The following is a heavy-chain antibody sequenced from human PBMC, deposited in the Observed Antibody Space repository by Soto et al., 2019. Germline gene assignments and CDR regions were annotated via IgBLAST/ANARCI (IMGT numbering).Heavy chain of an antibody. CDR2: IIPIFGTA. V-gene: IGHV1-69*13. CDR3: ARGADRSSWSYYATDC. D-gene: IGHD6-13*01. CDR1: GGTFSSYA. Sequence: SVQVSCKASGGTFSSYAISWVRQAPGQGLEWMGGIIPIFGTANYAQKFQGRVTITADESTSTAYMELSSLRSEDTAVYYCARGADRSSWSYYATDCWGQGTPVTVSS. J-gene: IGHJ6*02.